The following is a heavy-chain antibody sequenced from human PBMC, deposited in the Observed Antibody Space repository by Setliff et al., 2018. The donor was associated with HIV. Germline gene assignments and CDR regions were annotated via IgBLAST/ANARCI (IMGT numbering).Heavy chain of an antibody. CDR1: GYSISSGYY. Sequence: PSETLSLTCAVSGYSISSGYYWGWIRQPPGKGLEWIGNIYYSGSTYYNPSLKSRLTMSIDTSKSHFSLNLNSVTAADTAVYYCARGTTSITFDYWSQGTLVTVSS. CDR2: IYYSGST. V-gene: IGHV4-38-2*01. D-gene: IGHD1-1*01. J-gene: IGHJ4*02. CDR3: ARGTTSITFDY.